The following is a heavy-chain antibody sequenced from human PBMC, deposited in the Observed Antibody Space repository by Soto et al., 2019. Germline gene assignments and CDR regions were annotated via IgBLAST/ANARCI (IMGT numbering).Heavy chain of an antibody. CDR3: SRQASDFWSGKPQYYMDV. D-gene: IGHD3-3*01. Sequence: EVQLVESGGGLVQPRGSLKLSCAASGFTFSGSAMHWVRQASGKGLEWVGRIRSKGNNYATAYGASLKGRFTISRDDSKNTAYLQMNSLNTEDTAVYYCSRQASDFWSGKPQYYMDVWGKGTTVTVSS. CDR2: IRSKGNNYAT. V-gene: IGHV3-73*01. CDR1: GFTFSGSA. J-gene: IGHJ6*03.